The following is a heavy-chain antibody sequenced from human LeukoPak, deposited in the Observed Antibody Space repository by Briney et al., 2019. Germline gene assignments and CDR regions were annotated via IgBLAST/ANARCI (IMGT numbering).Heavy chain of an antibody. J-gene: IGHJ4*02. CDR2: ISYDEDNK. Sequence: PGRSLRLSCAASGFTFSSYGMHWVRQAPGKGLEWVAVISYDEDNKYYADSVKGRFAISRDNSKDTLYLQMNSLRAGDTAVYYCARSPTRSLRVGEFDFWGQGTLVTVSS. CDR3: ARSPTRSLRVGEFDF. V-gene: IGHV3-30*19. D-gene: IGHD1-26*01. CDR1: GFTFSSYG.